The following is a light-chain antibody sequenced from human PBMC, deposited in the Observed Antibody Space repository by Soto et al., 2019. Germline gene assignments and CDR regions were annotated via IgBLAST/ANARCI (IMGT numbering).Light chain of an antibody. CDR1: SSDVGGYNY. J-gene: IGLJ3*02. CDR2: DVS. CDR3: SSYTTSGTGV. V-gene: IGLV2-14*01. Sequence: ALTQPASVSGSPGQSITISCTGSSSDVGGYNYVSWFQQHPGKAPKLMIYDVSNRPSGVSNRFSGSKSGNTASLTISGLQAEDEADYYCSSYTTSGTGVFGGGTQLTVL.